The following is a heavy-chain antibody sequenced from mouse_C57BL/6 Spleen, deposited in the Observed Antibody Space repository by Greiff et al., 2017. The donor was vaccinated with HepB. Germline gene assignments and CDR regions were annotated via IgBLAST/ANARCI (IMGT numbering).Heavy chain of an antibody. CDR1: GFTFRDYG. CDR2: ISSGSSTI. Sequence: VQLKESGGGLVKPGGSLKLSCAASGFTFRDYGMHWVRQAPEKGLEWVAYISSGSSTIYYADTVKGRFTISRYNAKNTLFLQMTSLRSEDTAMYYCARTLLGAMDYWGQGTSVTVSS. J-gene: IGHJ4*01. CDR3: ARTLLGAMDY. D-gene: IGHD2-12*01. V-gene: IGHV5-17*01.